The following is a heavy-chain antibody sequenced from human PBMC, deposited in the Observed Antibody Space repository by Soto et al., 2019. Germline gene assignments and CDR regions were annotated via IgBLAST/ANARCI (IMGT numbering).Heavy chain of an antibody. CDR3: ATDRYCSGGSCYSDYYYGMDV. J-gene: IGHJ6*02. V-gene: IGHV1-24*01. CDR2: FDPEDGET. Sequence: QVPLVQSGAEVKKPGASVKVSCKVSGYTLTELSMHWVRQAPGKGLEWMGGFDPEDGETIYAQKFQGRVTMTEDTSTDTAYMELSSLRSEDTAVYYCATDRYCSGGSCYSDYYYGMDVWGQGTTVTVSS. CDR1: GYTLTELS. D-gene: IGHD2-15*01.